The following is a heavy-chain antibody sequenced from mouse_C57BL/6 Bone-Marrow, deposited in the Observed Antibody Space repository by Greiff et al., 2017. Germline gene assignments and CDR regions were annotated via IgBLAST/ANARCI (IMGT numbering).Heavy chain of an antibody. CDR3: ARDYDYDSAWFAY. Sequence: QVQLKQSGAELVRPGTSVKVSCKASGYAFTNYLIEWVKQRPGQGLEWIGVINPGSGGTNYNEKFKGKATLTADKSSSTAYMQLSSLTSDDSAVYFCARDYDYDSAWFAYWGQGTLVTVSA. CDR1: GYAFTNYL. J-gene: IGHJ3*01. CDR2: INPGSGGT. V-gene: IGHV1-54*01. D-gene: IGHD2-4*01.